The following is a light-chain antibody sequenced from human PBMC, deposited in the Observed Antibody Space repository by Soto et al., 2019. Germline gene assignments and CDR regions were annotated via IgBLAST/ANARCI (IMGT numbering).Light chain of an antibody. CDR2: DVR. CDR3: SSYTSSSTVI. Sequence: QPVLTQPASMSGSPGQSITISCTGTSSDIGGYNYISWYQQLPGKAPKFIIYDVRNRPSGVSNRFSGSRSGTTASLTISGLQAEDEADYYCSSYTSSSTVIFGGGTKVTVL. J-gene: IGLJ2*01. CDR1: SSDIGGYNY. V-gene: IGLV2-14*01.